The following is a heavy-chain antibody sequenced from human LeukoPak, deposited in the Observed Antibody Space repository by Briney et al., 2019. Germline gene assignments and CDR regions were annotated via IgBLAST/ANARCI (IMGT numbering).Heavy chain of an antibody. J-gene: IGHJ4*02. V-gene: IGHV4-30-4*01. CDR1: GGSISSGDSY. Sequence: SETLSLTCTVSGGSISSGDSYWSWIRQPPGKGLEWIGYIYYSGSTYYNPSLKSRVTISVDTSKNQFSLKLSSVTAADTAVYYCAGGDGYNLRYFDYWGQGTLVTVSS. CDR2: IYYSGST. D-gene: IGHD5-24*01. CDR3: AGGDGYNLRYFDY.